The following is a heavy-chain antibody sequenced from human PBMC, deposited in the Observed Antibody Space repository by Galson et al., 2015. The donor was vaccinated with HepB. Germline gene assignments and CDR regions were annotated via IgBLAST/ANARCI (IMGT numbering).Heavy chain of an antibody. J-gene: IGHJ6*03. Sequence: SLRLSCAASGFTFSSYGMHWVRQAPGKGLEWVAVISYDGSNKYYADSVKGRFTISRDNSKNTLYLQMNSLRAEDTAVYYCAKAYSQEGSGSYYKSPYYYYYMDVWGKGTTVTVSS. D-gene: IGHD3-10*01. CDR2: ISYDGSNK. CDR1: GFTFSSYG. V-gene: IGHV3-30*18. CDR3: AKAYSQEGSGSYYKSPYYYYYMDV.